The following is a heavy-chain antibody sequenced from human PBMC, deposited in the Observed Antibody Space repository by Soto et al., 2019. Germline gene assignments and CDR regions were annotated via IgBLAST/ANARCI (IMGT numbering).Heavy chain of an antibody. J-gene: IGHJ4*02. V-gene: IGHV3-74*01. CDR1: GFTFRSYW. D-gene: IGHD6-6*01. CDR3: ASGGSSLNFDS. CDR2: INSDGSST. Sequence: PGGSLGLSCAASGFTFRSYWMQWVRQAPGKGLVWVSWINSDGSSTSYADSVKGRFTISRDNAKNTLYLQMNSLRAEDTAVYYCASGGSSLNFDSWGQGTLVTVSS.